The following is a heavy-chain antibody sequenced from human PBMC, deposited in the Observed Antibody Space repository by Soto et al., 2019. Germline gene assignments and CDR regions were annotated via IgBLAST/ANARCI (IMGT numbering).Heavy chain of an antibody. J-gene: IGHJ5*02. CDR1: GFTFXPYW. CDR3: AGGSGWISDT. Sequence: EVQLVESGGGLVQPGGSLXLSCAASGFTFXPYWMSWVRQAPGKGLEWVAIIKDDGGDELYLEAVRGRFTISRDNAKKSLYLAMDSLRVEDTAVYYCAGGSGWISDTWGQGTLVTVSS. V-gene: IGHV3-7*05. D-gene: IGHD6-19*01. CDR2: IKDDGGDE.